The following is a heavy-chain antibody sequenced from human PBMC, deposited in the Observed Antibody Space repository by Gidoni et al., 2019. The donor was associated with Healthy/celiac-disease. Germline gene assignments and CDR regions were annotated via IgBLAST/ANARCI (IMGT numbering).Heavy chain of an antibody. CDR2: TYYRSKWYN. CDR3: AREVRPSGDSSWYADY. D-gene: IGHD6-13*01. CDR1: GVSVSTNSVP. V-gene: IGHV6-1*01. Sequence: VQLQQSGPGLVKPAQTRSLTCASSGVSVSTNSVPWNWIRQSPSRGLEWLGRTYYRSKWYNDYAVSVKSRIPINPDTSKNQFSLQLNSVTPEDTAVYYCAREVRPSGDSSWYADYWGQGTLVTVSS. J-gene: IGHJ4*02.